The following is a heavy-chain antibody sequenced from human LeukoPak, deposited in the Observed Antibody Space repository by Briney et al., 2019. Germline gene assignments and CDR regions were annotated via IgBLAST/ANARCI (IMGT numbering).Heavy chain of an antibody. V-gene: IGHV4-34*01. J-gene: IGHJ4*02. CDR3: AAFNYYDSSGYYP. D-gene: IGHD3-22*01. CDR2: INHSGST. Sequence: SETLSLTCAVYGGSFSGYYWSWIRQPPGKGLEWIGEINHSGSTNYNPSLKSRVTISVDTSKNQFSLKLSSVTAADTAVYYCAAFNYYDSSGYYPWGQGTLVTVSS. CDR1: GGSFSGYY.